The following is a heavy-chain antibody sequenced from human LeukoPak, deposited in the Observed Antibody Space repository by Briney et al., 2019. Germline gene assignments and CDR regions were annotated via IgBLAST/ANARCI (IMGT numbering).Heavy chain of an antibody. Sequence: SETLSLTCTVSGGSISSYYWSWIRQPPGKGLEWIGYIYYSGSTNYNPSLKSRVTISVDTSKNQFSLKLSSVTAADTAVYYRAREGYDYVWGSYRYSIDYWGQGTLVTVSS. CDR1: GGSISSYY. CDR2: IYYSGST. D-gene: IGHD3-16*02. J-gene: IGHJ4*02. CDR3: AREGYDYVWGSYRYSIDY. V-gene: IGHV4-59*12.